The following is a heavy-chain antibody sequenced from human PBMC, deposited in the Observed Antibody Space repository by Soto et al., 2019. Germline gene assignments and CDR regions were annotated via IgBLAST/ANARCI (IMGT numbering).Heavy chain of an antibody. CDR1: GFTFSSYA. D-gene: IGHD1-26*01. J-gene: IGHJ6*02. CDR2: ISYDGSNK. V-gene: IGHV3-30-3*01. Sequence: GGSLRLSCAASGFTFSSYAMHWVRQAPGKGLEWVAVISYDGSNKYCADSVKGRFTISRDNSKNTLYLQMNSLRAEDTAVYYCARDRGRWELRRPGQDGMDVWGQGTTVTVSS. CDR3: ARDRGRWELRRPGQDGMDV.